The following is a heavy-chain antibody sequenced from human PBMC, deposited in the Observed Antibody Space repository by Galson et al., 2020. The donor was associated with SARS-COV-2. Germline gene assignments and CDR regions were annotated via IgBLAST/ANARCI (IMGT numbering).Heavy chain of an antibody. J-gene: IGHJ6*02. D-gene: IGHD6-13*01. CDR1: GFTFDDYA. CDR2: ISWNSGSI. V-gene: IGHV3-9*01. Sequence: RVLRLSCAASGFTFDDYAMHWVRQAPGKGLEWVSGISWNSGSIGYADSVKGRFTISRDNAKNSLYLQMNSLRAEDTALYYCAKDSSSSWYYYYGRDVWGQGTTVTVSS. CDR3: AKDSSSSWYYYYGRDV.